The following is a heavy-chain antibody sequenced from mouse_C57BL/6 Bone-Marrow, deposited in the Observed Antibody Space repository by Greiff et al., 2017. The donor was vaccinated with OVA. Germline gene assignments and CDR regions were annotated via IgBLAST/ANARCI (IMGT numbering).Heavy chain of an antibody. J-gene: IGHJ1*03. Sequence: EVKLVESGGGLVKPGGSLKLSCAASGFTFSDYGMHWVRQAPEKGLEWVAYISSGSSTIYYADTVKGRFPISRDNAKNTLFQKMTSLRSEDTAMYYCARINYWNCDGWGTGTTVTVSS. CDR1: GFTFSDYG. V-gene: IGHV5-17*01. CDR2: ISSGSSTI. CDR3: ARINYWNCDG.